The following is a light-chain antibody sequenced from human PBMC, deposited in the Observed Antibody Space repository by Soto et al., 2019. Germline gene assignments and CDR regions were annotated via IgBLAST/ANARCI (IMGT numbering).Light chain of an antibody. Sequence: DIQMTQSPSSLSASVGDRVTITCRASQGISNYLAWYQQKPGKVPKLLVYGASILQSGVPSRFGGSGSGTDFTLTISSLQPEDVATYYCQKYNSAPRTFGQGTKVEIK. CDR3: QKYNSAPRT. J-gene: IGKJ2*01. CDR1: QGISNY. V-gene: IGKV1-27*01. CDR2: GAS.